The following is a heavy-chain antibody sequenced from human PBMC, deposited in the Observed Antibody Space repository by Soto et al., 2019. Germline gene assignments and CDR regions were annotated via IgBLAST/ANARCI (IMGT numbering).Heavy chain of an antibody. CDR2: IYYSGST. J-gene: IGHJ6*03. CDR3: ARDGQYYYGSGSYPYYYYMDV. Sequence: SETLSLTCIVSGDSISSYYWSWIRQPPGKGLEWIGYIYYSGSTNYNPSLKSRVTISVDTSKNQFSLKLSSVTAADTAVYYCARDGQYYYGSGSYPYYYYMDVWGKGTTVTVSS. V-gene: IGHV4-59*01. D-gene: IGHD3-10*01. CDR1: GDSISSYY.